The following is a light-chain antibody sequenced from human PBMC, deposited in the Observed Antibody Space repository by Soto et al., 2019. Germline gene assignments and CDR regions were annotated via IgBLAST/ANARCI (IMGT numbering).Light chain of an antibody. CDR3: QQSYTTPYT. J-gene: IGKJ2*01. Sequence: DIQMTQSPPSLSASVGDRVTITCRASQSITTFLNWYKQTPGEAPQLLIFAASSLQTGVSSRFSGSGSGTEFTLTINSLQREDYATYYCQQSYTTPYTFGPGTKLQIK. V-gene: IGKV1-39*01. CDR1: QSITTF. CDR2: AAS.